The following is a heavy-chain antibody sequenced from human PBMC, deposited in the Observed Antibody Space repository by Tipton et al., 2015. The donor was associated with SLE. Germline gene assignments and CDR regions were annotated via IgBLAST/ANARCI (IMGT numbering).Heavy chain of an antibody. V-gene: IGHV4-59*01. J-gene: IGHJ3*02. CDR2: IYYSVTT. D-gene: IGHD3-3*01. CDR1: GGSLSSYY. CDR3: AREVVTITDSDAFDI. Sequence: TLSLTCRVSGGSLSSYYWSWIRPPPGKGLEWIGYIYYSVTTNYNSSRKSRVTISVDTSKNQFSLKLNSVTAADTAVYYCAREVVTITDSDAFDIWGQGTMVTVSS.